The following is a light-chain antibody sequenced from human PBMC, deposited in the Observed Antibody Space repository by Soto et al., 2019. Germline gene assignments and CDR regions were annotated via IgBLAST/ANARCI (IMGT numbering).Light chain of an antibody. CDR2: DVS. CDR1: SSDVGGYNY. V-gene: IGLV2-14*01. CDR3: SSYTSSSTLV. Sequence: QSALTQPASVSGSPGPSITLSCTGTSSDVGGYNYVSGYHRHPGKAPKLMISDVSNRPSGVSNRFSGSKSGTTASLTISGLQAEDEADDYCSSYTSSSTLVFGGGTKLTVL. J-gene: IGLJ2*01.